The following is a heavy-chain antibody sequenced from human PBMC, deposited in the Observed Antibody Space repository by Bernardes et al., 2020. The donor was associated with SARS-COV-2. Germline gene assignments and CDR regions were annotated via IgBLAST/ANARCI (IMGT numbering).Heavy chain of an antibody. D-gene: IGHD1-7*01. J-gene: IGHJ6*02. CDR1: GFTFSDHF. Sequence: GGSLRLSCAVSGFTFSDHFMDWVRQAPGQGLEWVGRSRNKINSYTTAYAASVIGRFTISRDDSKNSLYLQMDSLKTEDTAVYYCARVGPYSTYIIGTVPGSMDVWGQGTTVTVSS. V-gene: IGHV3-72*01. CDR2: SRNKINSYTT. CDR3: ARVGPYSTYIIGTVPGSMDV.